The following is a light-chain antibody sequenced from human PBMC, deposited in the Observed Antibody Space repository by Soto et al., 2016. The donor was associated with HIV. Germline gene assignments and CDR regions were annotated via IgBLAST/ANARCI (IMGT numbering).Light chain of an antibody. CDR3: QQYNSYYT. CDR1: QDIDNY. V-gene: IGKV1-16*01. CDR2: GAS. Sequence: DIQMTQSPSSLSASVGDTVTITCRVSQDIDNYLAWFQQKPGKAPKSLIYGASTLQSGVSSRFSGSGSGTEFTLTISSLQPDDFATYYCQQYNSYYTFGLGDQGWRSN. J-gene: IGKJ2*01.